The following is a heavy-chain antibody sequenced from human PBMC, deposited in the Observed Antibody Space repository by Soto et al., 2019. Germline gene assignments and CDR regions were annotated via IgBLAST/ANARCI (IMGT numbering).Heavy chain of an antibody. Sequence: QVQLVESGGGVVQPGRSLRLSCAASGFTFSSYGMHWVRQAPGKGLEWVAVISYDGSNKYYADSVKGRFTISRDNSKNTLYLQMNSLRAEDTAVYYCAKGEMLAYCGGDCYSDYYYGMDVWGQGTTVTVSS. V-gene: IGHV3-30*18. CDR1: GFTFSSYG. CDR2: ISYDGSNK. J-gene: IGHJ6*02. D-gene: IGHD2-21*02. CDR3: AKGEMLAYCGGDCYSDYYYGMDV.